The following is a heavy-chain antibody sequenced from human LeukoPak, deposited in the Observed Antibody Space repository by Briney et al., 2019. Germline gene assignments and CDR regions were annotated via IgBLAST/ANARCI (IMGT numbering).Heavy chain of an antibody. V-gene: IGHV4-30-4*08. CDR1: GGSISSGDYY. CDR3: ARALPGRSSGSYQRILIFDY. J-gene: IGHJ4*02. Sequence: PSETLSLTCTVSGGSISSGDYYWSWIRQPPGKGLEWIGYIYYSGSTYYNPSLKSRVTISVDTSKNQFSLKLSSVTAADTAVYYCARALPGRSSGSYQRILIFDYWGQGTLVTVSS. D-gene: IGHD1-26*01. CDR2: IYYSGST.